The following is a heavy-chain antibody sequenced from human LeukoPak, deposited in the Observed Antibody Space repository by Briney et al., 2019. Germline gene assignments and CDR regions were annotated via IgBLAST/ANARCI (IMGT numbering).Heavy chain of an antibody. V-gene: IGHV4-59*01. CDR1: GGSISTYY. J-gene: IGHJ4*02. CDR2: MYYSGST. Sequence: SETLSLTCTVSGGSISTYYWNWIRQSPGKGQEWIGYMYYSGSTNYNPSLKSRVTISVDTSKNESSLKLSSVTAADTAVYYCARTPATTWTNHFDYWGQGTLVTVSS. D-gene: IGHD4-17*01. CDR3: ARTPATTWTNHFDY.